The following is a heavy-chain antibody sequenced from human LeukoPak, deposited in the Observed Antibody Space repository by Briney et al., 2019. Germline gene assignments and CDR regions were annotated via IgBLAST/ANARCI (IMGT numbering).Heavy chain of an antibody. CDR1: GFTFSSCG. D-gene: IGHD3-10*01. J-gene: IGHJ4*02. CDR3: AKDRSGYGSGSYSFDY. Sequence: GGSLRLSCAASGFTFSSCGMHWVRQAQGPGLELVAVISYDRSNKNYADSVKGRFTISRDNSKNTLYLKMNSLRVEDTAVYYCAKDRSGYGSGSYSFDYWGQGTLVTVSS. V-gene: IGHV3-30*18. CDR2: ISYDRSNK.